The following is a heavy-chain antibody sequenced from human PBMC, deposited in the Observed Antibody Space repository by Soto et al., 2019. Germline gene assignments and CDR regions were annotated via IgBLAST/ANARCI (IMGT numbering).Heavy chain of an antibody. J-gene: IGHJ4*02. D-gene: IGHD3-22*01. Sequence: EVQLLESGGGLVQPGGSLRLSCAASGFSFSSYAMNWVRQAPGKGLEWVSGISGSGRSTYYADSVKGRFTISRDSSTKTMKLHMNSLRVDDTAIYYWAKGCYDSTGSFPPTHLDCRGQGTLVTVSS. CDR1: GFSFSSYA. V-gene: IGHV3-23*01. CDR2: ISGSGRST. CDR3: AKGCYDSTGSFPPTHLDC.